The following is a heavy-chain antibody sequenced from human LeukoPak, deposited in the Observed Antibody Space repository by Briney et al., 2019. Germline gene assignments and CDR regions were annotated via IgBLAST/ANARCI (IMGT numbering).Heavy chain of an antibody. CDR3: ARPGCGGNCYYRMDV. J-gene: IGHJ6*03. CDR2: VSYDITRT. CDR1: GFTFSSYA. D-gene: IGHD2-21*01. Sequence: HAGGSLRLSCGASGFTFSSYAMTWVRQAPGKGLEWISAVSYDITRTFYADSVKGRFAISRDNSRNTLFLQMNSLRADDTAVYYCARPGCGGNCYYRMDVWGKGTTVTVSS. V-gene: IGHV3-23*01.